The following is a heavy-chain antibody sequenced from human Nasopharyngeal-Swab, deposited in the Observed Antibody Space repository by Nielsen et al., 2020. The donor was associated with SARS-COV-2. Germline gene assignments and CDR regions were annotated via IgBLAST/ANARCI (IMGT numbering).Heavy chain of an antibody. V-gene: IGHV1-18*01. CDR1: GYTFPDYG. CDR3: ARERRGGYHDAFDI. Sequence: ASVNVSCKASGYTFPDYGLSWVRQAPGQGLAWMGWLSAYNGNTNYAQRVQGRVTMTTDTSTSTAYMELRSLRSDDTAVYYCARERRGGYHDAFDIWGQGTMVTVSS. D-gene: IGHD2-15*01. CDR2: LSAYNGNT. J-gene: IGHJ3*02.